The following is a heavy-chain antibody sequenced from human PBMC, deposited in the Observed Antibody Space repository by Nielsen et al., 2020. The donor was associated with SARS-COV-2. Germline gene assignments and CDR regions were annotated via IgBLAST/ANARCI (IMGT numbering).Heavy chain of an antibody. J-gene: IGHJ3*02. D-gene: IGHD3-22*01. V-gene: IGHV4-59*01. Sequence: SETLSLTCTVSGGSISTYFWSWIRQPPGKGLEWIGCINNRGSANYNPSLESRVTISVDTSENQFSLKLRSVTAADTAVYYCAREVGYYDSSEFDAFDIWGQGTKVTVSS. CDR2: INNRGSA. CDR3: AREVGYYDSSEFDAFDI. CDR1: GGSISTYF.